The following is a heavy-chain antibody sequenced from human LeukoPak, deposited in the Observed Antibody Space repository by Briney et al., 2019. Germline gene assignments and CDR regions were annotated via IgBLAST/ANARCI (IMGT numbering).Heavy chain of an antibody. CDR1: GVSISSGNYY. D-gene: IGHD6-13*01. Sequence: PSETLSLTCTVSGVSISSGNYYWSWIRQHPGKGLEWIGYIHHSGSTYYNPSLKSRVIISVDTSKNQFSLKLSSVTAADTAVYYCARARLFIAAYSPQYYFDYWGQGTLVTVSS. CDR2: IHHSGST. V-gene: IGHV4-31*03. CDR3: ARARLFIAAYSPQYYFDY. J-gene: IGHJ4*02.